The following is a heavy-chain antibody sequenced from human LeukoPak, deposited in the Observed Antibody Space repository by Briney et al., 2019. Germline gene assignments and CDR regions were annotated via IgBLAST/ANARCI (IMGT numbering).Heavy chain of an antibody. CDR2: ISYDGRNK. CDR3: ARGQFRLHSYDGSTFDY. Sequence: GGSLRLSCAASGFTFSNYAMHWVRQAPGKGLEWVAVISYDGRNKQYADSAKGRFTISRDNSKNTLYLQTNSLRAEDTAVYYCARGQFRLHSYDGSTFDYWGQGTLVSVSS. D-gene: IGHD3-22*01. J-gene: IGHJ4*02. V-gene: IGHV3-30*04. CDR1: GFTFSNYA.